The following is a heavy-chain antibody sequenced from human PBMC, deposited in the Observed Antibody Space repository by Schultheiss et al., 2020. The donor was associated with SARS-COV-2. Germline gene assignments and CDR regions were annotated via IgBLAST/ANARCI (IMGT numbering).Heavy chain of an antibody. J-gene: IGHJ6*04. CDR1: GGSISSYY. Sequence: SETLSLTCTVSGGSISSYYWSWIRQPPGKGLEWIGYIYYSGSTNYNPSLKSRVTISVDTSKNQFSLKLSSVTAADTAVYYCARGAAPRGGMDVWGKGTTVTVSS. V-gene: IGHV4-59*01. CDR2: IYYSGST. CDR3: ARGAAPRGGMDV. D-gene: IGHD6-6*01.